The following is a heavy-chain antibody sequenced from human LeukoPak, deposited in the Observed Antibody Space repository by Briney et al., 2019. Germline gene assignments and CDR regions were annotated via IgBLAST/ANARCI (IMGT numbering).Heavy chain of an antibody. CDR1: GGSISSYY. CDR3: ARVGSSWYYTDY. J-gene: IGHJ4*02. V-gene: IGHV4-59*01. CDR2: IYYSGST. D-gene: IGHD6-13*01. Sequence: SETLSLTCTVSGGSISSYYWSWIRQPPGKGLEWIGYIYYSGSTNYNPSLKSRVTISVDTSKNQFSLKLSSVTAADTAVYYCARVGSSWYYTDYWGQGTLVTVSS.